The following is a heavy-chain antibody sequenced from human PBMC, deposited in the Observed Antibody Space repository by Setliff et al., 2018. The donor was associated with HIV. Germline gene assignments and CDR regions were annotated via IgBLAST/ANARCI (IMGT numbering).Heavy chain of an antibody. CDR3: ARGFLRSRRRWFDP. CDR2: IYISGST. V-gene: IGHV4-61*02. Sequence: PSETLSLTCTVSGGSISSGSYYWSWIRQPAGKGLEWIGRIYISGSTNYNPSLKSRVTISVDTSKNQFSLKLSSVTAADTAMYYCARGFLRSRRRWFDPWGQGTLVTVSS. J-gene: IGHJ5*02. CDR1: GGSISSGSYY. D-gene: IGHD4-17*01.